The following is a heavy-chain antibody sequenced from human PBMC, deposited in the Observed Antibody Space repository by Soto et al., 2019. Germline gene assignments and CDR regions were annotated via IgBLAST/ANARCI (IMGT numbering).Heavy chain of an antibody. J-gene: IGHJ6*02. CDR2: ISYDGSNK. V-gene: IGHV3-30-3*01. CDR1: GFTFSSYA. CDR3: ARVHRGVADDGMGV. D-gene: IGHD2-15*01. Sequence: QVQLVESGGGVVQPGRSLRLSCAASGFTFSSYAMHWVRQAPGKGLEWVAVISYDGSNKYYADSVKGRFTISRDNYKNTLYLQMNSLRDEDTAVYYCARVHRGVADDGMGVWGQGTTVTVSS.